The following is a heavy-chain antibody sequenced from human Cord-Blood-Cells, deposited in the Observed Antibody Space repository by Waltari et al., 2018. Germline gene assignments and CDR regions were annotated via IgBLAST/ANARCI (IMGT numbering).Heavy chain of an antibody. Sequence: QVQLVQSGAEVKKPGSSVKVSCKASGGTFSSYAISWVRQAPEQGLEWMGGIIPIFGTATYAQKFQGRVTITADESTSTAYMELSSLRSEDTAVYYCARVGGWDSSSWYYFDYWGQGTLVTVSS. V-gene: IGHV1-69*01. CDR2: IIPIFGTA. J-gene: IGHJ4*02. CDR3: ARVGGWDSSSWYYFDY. CDR1: GGTFSSYA. D-gene: IGHD6-13*01.